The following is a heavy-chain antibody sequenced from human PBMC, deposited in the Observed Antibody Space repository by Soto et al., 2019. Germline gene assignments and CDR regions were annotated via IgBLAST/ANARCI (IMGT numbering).Heavy chain of an antibody. CDR1: GFSLSNARMG. Sequence: QVTLKESGPVLVKPTETLTLTCTVSGFSLSNARMGVSWIRQPPGKALEWLAHIFSNDEKSYSTSLKSRLITSKDTSKRQVVLTMTNMDPVDTATYYCGRALGSSSWYGFDYWGQGTLVTVSS. D-gene: IGHD6-13*01. CDR2: IFSNDEK. V-gene: IGHV2-26*01. CDR3: GRALGSSSWYGFDY. J-gene: IGHJ4*02.